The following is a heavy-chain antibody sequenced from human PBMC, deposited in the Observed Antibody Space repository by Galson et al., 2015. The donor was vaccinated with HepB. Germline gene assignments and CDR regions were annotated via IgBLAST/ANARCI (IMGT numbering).Heavy chain of an antibody. CDR2: INPNSGGT. CDR1: GYTFTGYY. V-gene: IGHV1-2*02. D-gene: IGHD6-6*01. J-gene: IGHJ6*03. CDR3: AKADRLEYSSSSPWYYYYYMDV. Sequence: SVKVSCKASGYTFTGYYMHWVRQAPGQGLEWMGWINPNSGGTNYAQKFQGRVTMTRDTSVSTAYMELSRLRSDDTAVYYCAKADRLEYSSSSPWYYYYYMDVWGKGTTVTVSS.